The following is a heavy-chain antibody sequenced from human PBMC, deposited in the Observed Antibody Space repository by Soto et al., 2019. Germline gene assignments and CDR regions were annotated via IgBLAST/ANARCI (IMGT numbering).Heavy chain of an antibody. V-gene: IGHV3-23*01. CDR3: AKDRYYDFWSGIRSNWFDP. CDR2: ISGSGGST. J-gene: IGHJ5*02. Sequence: GGSLRLSCAASGFTFSSYAMSWVRQAPGKGLEWVSAISGSGGSTYYADSVKGRFTISRDNSKNTLYLQMNSLRAEDTAVYYCAKDRYYDFWSGIRSNWFDPWGQGTLVTVSS. CDR1: GFTFSSYA. D-gene: IGHD3-3*01.